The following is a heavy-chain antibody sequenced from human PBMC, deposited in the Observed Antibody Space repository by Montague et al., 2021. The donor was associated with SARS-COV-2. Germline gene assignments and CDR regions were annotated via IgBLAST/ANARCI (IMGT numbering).Heavy chain of an antibody. J-gene: IGHJ5*02. D-gene: IGHD3-3*01. CDR3: ARGADYDFWSGFLRYKWFGP. V-gene: IGHV4-34*01. CDR2: ITHSGST. CDR1: TDSFSGYY. Sequence: SETLSLTCAVYTDSFSGYYWSWIRQSPGKGLEWIREITHSGSTNHNPSLQSRVTISVDKSKKQVSLKLRSLTAADTAVYYCARGADYDFWSGFLRYKWFGPWGRGTPVIVSS.